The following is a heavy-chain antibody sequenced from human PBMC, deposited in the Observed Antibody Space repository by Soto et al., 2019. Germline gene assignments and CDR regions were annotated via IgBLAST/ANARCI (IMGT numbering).Heavy chain of an antibody. CDR2: ISSSSVYT. CDR3: ARTNMYTSSWFLDY. Sequence: PGGSLRLSCAASGFTFSDYSMRWIRQAPGKGLQWVSYISSSSVYTNYADSVKGRFTISRDNAKNSLFLQMNSLRAEDTAIYYCARTNMYTSSWFLDYWGQGTLVTVSS. CDR1: GFTFSDYS. J-gene: IGHJ4*02. V-gene: IGHV3-11*06. D-gene: IGHD6-13*01.